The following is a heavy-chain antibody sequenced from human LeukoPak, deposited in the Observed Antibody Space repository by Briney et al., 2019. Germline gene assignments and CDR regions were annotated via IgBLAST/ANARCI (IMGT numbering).Heavy chain of an antibody. CDR2: FDPEDGET. J-gene: IGHJ3*02. CDR1: GYTLPELS. CDR3: ATGGYYYDSSGNAFDI. D-gene: IGHD3-22*01. Sequence: ASVKVSCKVSGYTLPELSMHWVRQAPGKGLEWMGGFDPEDGETIYAQKFQGRVTMTEDTSTDTAYMELSSLRSEDTAVYYRATGGYYYDSSGNAFDIWGQGTMVTVSS. V-gene: IGHV1-24*01.